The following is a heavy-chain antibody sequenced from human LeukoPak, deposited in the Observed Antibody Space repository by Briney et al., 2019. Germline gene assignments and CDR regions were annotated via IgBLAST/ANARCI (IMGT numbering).Heavy chain of an antibody. CDR2: INHSGST. CDR1: GGSFSGYY. D-gene: IGHD1-14*01. CDR3: ARSPRTSYMDV. Sequence: SETPSLTCAVYGGSFSGYYWSWIRQPPGKGLEWIGEINHSGSTNYNPSLKSRVTISVDTSKNQFSLKLSSVTAADTAVYYCARSPRTSYMDVWGKGTTVTVSS. V-gene: IGHV4-34*01. J-gene: IGHJ6*03.